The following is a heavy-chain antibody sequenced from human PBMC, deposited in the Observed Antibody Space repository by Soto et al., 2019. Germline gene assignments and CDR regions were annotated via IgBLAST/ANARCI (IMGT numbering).Heavy chain of an antibody. CDR1: GYTFTSYG. D-gene: IGHD3-3*01. CDR2: ISAYNGNT. Sequence: GASVKVSCKASGYTFTSYGISWVRQAPGQGLEWMGWISAYNGNTNYAQKLQGRVTMTTDTSTSTAYMELRSLRSDDTAVYYCAKDLRVVMVWYYYGMDVWGQGTTVTVSS. V-gene: IGHV1-18*01. CDR3: AKDLRVVMVWYYYGMDV. J-gene: IGHJ6*02.